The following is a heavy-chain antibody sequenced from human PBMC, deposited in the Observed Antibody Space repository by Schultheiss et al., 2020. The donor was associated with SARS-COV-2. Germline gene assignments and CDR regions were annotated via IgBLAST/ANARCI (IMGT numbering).Heavy chain of an antibody. CDR3: ARDGRGVGATYSQRAWFDP. CDR2: INPNSGGT. D-gene: IGHD1-26*01. CDR1: GYTFTGYY. Sequence: ASVKVSCKASGYTFTGYYMHWVRQAPGQGLEWMGWINPNSGGTNYAQKFQGRVTMTRDTSISTAYMELSSLRSEDTAVYYCARDGRGVGATYSQRAWFDPWGPGTLVTVSS. V-gene: IGHV1-2*02. J-gene: IGHJ5*02.